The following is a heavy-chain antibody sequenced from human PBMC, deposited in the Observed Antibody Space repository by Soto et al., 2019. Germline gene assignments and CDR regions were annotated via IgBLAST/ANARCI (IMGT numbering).Heavy chain of an antibody. D-gene: IGHD5-18*01. Sequence: ASVKVSCKASGYTFTDYSMHWVRQAPGQGLEWMGWINPNSGGTNYAQKFQGWVTMTRDTSISTAYMELSRLRSDDTAVYCCARAVRTTMAVFDYWGQGTLVTVSS. V-gene: IGHV1-2*04. J-gene: IGHJ4*02. CDR2: INPNSGGT. CDR3: ARAVRTTMAVFDY. CDR1: GYTFTDYS.